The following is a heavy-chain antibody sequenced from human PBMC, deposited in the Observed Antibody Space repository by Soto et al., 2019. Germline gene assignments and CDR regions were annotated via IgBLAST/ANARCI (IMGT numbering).Heavy chain of an antibody. CDR1: GFIFSSYA. Sequence: PGGSLRLSCGASGFIFSSYAMNWVRQAPGKGLEWVSAISGNGHTTYYADSVKGRFTISRDNSKNTLYLQMNTLRAEDTAIYYCAKGLYCSGGACYSIWDNWFDPWGQGTLVTVSS. CDR2: ISGNGHTT. CDR3: AKGLYCSGGACYSIWDNWFDP. V-gene: IGHV3-23*01. J-gene: IGHJ5*02. D-gene: IGHD2-15*01.